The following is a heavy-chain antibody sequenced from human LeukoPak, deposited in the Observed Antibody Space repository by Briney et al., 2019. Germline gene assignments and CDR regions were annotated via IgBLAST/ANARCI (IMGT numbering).Heavy chain of an antibody. D-gene: IGHD3-16*01. CDR3: GKGLYHDYIGIGDY. V-gene: IGHV3-23*01. CDR2: VSASGGNT. Sequence: GGSLRLSCAASGFTYSSYAMSWVRQAPGKGLEWVSAVSASGGNTYYADSVKGRFTISRDNSKNTLYLQVNSLRAEDAAVYYCGKGLYHDYIGIGDYWGQGTLVTVSS. J-gene: IGHJ4*02. CDR1: GFTYSSYA.